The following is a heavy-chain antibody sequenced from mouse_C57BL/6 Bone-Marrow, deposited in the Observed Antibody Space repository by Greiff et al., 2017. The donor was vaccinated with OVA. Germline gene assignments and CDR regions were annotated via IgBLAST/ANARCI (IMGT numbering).Heavy chain of an antibody. CDR3: ARGWMGGTWFAY. CDR1: GYTFTDYN. Sequence: VQLKESGPELVKPGASVKIPCKASGYTFTDYNMDWVKQSHGKSLEWIGDINPNNGGTIYNQKFKGKATLTVDKSSSTAYMELRSLTSEDTAVYYCARGWMGGTWFAYWGQGTLVTVSA. J-gene: IGHJ3*01. D-gene: IGHD2-3*01. CDR2: INPNNGGT. V-gene: IGHV1-18*01.